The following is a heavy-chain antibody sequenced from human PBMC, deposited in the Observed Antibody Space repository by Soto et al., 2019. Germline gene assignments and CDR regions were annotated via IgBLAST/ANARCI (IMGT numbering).Heavy chain of an antibody. CDR1: GFTFSSYG. V-gene: IGHV3-30*03. J-gene: IGHJ4*02. Sequence: GGSLRLSCASSGFTFSSYGMHWVRQAPGKGLEWVAVISYDGSNKYYADSVKGRFTISRDNSKNTLYLQMNSLRAEDTAVYYCATAGRVNSSSFNDIVVVVAATPLFRYPLGYWGQGTLVTVSS. D-gene: IGHD2-15*01. CDR3: ATAGRVNSSSFNDIVVVVAATPLFRYPLGY. CDR2: ISYDGSNK.